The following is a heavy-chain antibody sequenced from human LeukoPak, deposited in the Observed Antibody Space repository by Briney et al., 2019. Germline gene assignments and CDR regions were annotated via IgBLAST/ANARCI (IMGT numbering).Heavy chain of an antibody. J-gene: IGHJ4*02. CDR1: GGSISSSSYY. CDR3: VLVGATLSFDY. CDR2: IYYSGST. V-gene: IGHV4-39*07. D-gene: IGHD1-26*01. Sequence: PSETLSLTCTVSGGSISSSSYYCGSIRQPPGKGLEWLGSIYYSGSTYYNPSLKSRVTISVDTSKNQFSLKLSSVTAADTAVYYCVLVGATLSFDYWGQGTLVTVSS.